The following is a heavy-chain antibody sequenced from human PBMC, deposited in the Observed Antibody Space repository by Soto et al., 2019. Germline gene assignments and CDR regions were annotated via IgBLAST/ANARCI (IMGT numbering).Heavy chain of an antibody. Sequence: PSEILSLTCTVSGGSISSGGYYWSWIRQHPGKGLEWIGYIYYSGSTYYNPSLKSRVTISVDTPKNQFSLKLSSVTAADTAVYYCARVAIDAGTGEDYWGQGTLVTVSS. J-gene: IGHJ4*02. CDR1: GGSISSGGYY. D-gene: IGHD6-13*01. CDR2: IYYSGST. V-gene: IGHV4-31*03. CDR3: ARVAIDAGTGEDY.